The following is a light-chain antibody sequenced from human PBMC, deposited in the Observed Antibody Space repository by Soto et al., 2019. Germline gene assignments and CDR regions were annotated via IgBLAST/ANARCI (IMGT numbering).Light chain of an antibody. V-gene: IGKV3-11*01. Sequence: EIVLIQSPATLSLSPGERATLSCRASQSVGSYFAWYQHKPGQAPRLLISDASNRATGIPARFSGSGSETDFTLTISSLEPEDSAVYYCQQRSNWPSLTFGGGTKVDNK. CDR1: QSVGSY. CDR2: DAS. CDR3: QQRSNWPSLT. J-gene: IGKJ4*01.